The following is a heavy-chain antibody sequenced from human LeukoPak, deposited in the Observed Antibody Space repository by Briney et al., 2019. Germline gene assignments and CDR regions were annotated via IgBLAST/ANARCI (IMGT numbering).Heavy chain of an antibody. J-gene: IGHJ1*01. CDR2: FDSEEYDT. D-gene: IGHD4-23*01. V-gene: IGHV1-24*01. Sequence: ASVKVSCKVSGYTLTALALHWVRQAPGKGLEWIGGFDSEEYDTIYAQKFQGRVTMTEDTSTDTAYMELSSLYFEDTAVYYCATLEPEPVDFGGLAYWGQGTLVTVSS. CDR3: ATLEPEPVDFGGLAY. CDR1: GYTLTALA.